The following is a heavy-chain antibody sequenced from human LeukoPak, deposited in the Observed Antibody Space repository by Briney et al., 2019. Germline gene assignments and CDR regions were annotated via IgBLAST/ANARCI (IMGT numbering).Heavy chain of an antibody. V-gene: IGHV1-2*04. J-gene: IGHJ5*02. CDR2: INPNSGGT. CDR1: GYTFTGYY. D-gene: IGHD6-13*01. Sequence: ASVKVSCKASGYTFTGYYMHWVRQAPGQGLEWMGWINPNSGGTNYAQKFQGWVTMTRDTSISTAYMELSRLRSDDTAVYYCVSSVAAAGRGNWFDPWGQGTLVTVSS. CDR3: VSSVAAAGRGNWFDP.